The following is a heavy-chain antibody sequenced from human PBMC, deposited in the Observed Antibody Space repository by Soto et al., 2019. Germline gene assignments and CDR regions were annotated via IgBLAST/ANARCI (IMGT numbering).Heavy chain of an antibody. CDR2: IYYSGST. CDR3: VLHDDQTSGYTDSLSQH. V-gene: IGHV4-39*01. CDR1: GGSISSSSYY. D-gene: IGHD2-2*02. Sequence: PSETLSLTCTVSGGSISSSSYYWGWIRQPPGKGLEWIGSIYYSGSTYYNPSLKSRVTISVDTSKNQFSLKLSSVTAADTAVYYCVLHDDQTSGYTDSLSQH. J-gene: IGHJ1*01.